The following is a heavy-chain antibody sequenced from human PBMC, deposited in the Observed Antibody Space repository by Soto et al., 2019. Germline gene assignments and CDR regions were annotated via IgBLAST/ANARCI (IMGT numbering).Heavy chain of an antibody. Sequence: ASVKVSCKASGYTFTSYGIRWVRQAPGQGREWMGWISAYNGNPNYAPKLQGRVSMPTDTSTSTADMGLRSLRSDDTAVYSCARRGVAAAGNYYYYGMDVWGQGTTVTVSS. CDR3: ARRGVAAAGNYYYYGMDV. CDR2: ISAYNGNP. J-gene: IGHJ6*02. V-gene: IGHV1-18*01. D-gene: IGHD6-13*01. CDR1: GYTFTSYG.